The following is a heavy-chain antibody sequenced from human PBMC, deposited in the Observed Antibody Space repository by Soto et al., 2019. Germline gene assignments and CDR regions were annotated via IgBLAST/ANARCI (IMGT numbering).Heavy chain of an antibody. V-gene: IGHV3-30-3*01. J-gene: IGHJ6*02. CDR1: GFTFSSYA. CDR2: ISYDGSNK. CDR3: ARDQILVAAAGFDVYYYYGMDV. D-gene: IGHD6-13*01. Sequence: GGSLRLSCAASGFTFSSYAMHWVRQAPGKGLEWVAVISYDGSNKYYPDSVKGRFTISRDNSKNTLYLQMNSLRAEDTAVYYCARDQILVAAAGFDVYYYYGMDVWGQGTTVTVSS.